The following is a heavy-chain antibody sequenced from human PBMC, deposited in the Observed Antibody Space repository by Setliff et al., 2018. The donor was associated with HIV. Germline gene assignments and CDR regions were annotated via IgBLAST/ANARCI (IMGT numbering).Heavy chain of an antibody. V-gene: IGHV1-69*13. Sequence: SVKVSCKTSGGTFRSQAISWVRQAPGQGLEWMGGLISMFKIPQIAQKFQGRVTITADASTRTAYMELSSLRSEDTAVYYCVFWAHSGTWPFDYWGQGTLVTVSS. CDR2: LISMFKIP. CDR1: GGTFRSQA. D-gene: IGHD3-10*01. CDR3: VFWAHSGTWPFDY. J-gene: IGHJ4*02.